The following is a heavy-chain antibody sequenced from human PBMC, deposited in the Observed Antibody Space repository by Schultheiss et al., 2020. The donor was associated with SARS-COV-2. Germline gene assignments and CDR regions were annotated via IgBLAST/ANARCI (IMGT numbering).Heavy chain of an antibody. Sequence: SETLSLTCTVSGGSISSYYWSWIRQPPGKGLEWIGYISYTGSTNYNPSLKSRVTISVDTSKNQLSLKLTSVTAADTAVYYCARDGVLRYFDWSRNYYGMDVWGQGTTVTVS. CDR3: ARDGVLRYFDWSRNYYGMDV. V-gene: IGHV4-59*01. J-gene: IGHJ6*02. CDR2: ISYTGST. D-gene: IGHD3-9*01. CDR1: GGSISSYY.